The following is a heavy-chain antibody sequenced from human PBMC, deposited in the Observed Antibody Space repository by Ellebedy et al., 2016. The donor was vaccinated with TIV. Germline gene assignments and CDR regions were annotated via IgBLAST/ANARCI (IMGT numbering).Heavy chain of an antibody. V-gene: IGHV1-2*04. Sequence: ASVKVSXKASGYTFTGYYMHWVRQAPGQGLEWMGWINPNSGGTNYAQKFQGWVTMTRDTSISTAYMELSRLRSDDTAVYYCARSRYYGSGSYLDWYFDLWGRGTLVTVSS. CDR2: INPNSGGT. CDR1: GYTFTGYY. D-gene: IGHD3-10*01. CDR3: ARSRYYGSGSYLDWYFDL. J-gene: IGHJ2*01.